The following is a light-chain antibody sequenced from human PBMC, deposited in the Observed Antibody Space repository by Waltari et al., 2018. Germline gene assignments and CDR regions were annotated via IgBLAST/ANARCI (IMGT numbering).Light chain of an antibody. CDR1: QSISSY. J-gene: IGKJ2*01. CDR2: AAS. V-gene: IGKV1-39*01. CDR3: QQSYSTPPYT. Sequence: DIQMTQSPSSLSASVGDRVTITCRASQSISSYLNWYQQKPAKAPKLLIYAASSLQSGVPSRFSGRGSGTDFTLTISRLQPEDVATYYCQQSYSTPPYTFGQGTKLEIK.